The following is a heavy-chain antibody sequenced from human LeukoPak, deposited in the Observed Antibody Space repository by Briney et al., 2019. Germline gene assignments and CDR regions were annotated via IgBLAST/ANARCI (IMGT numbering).Heavy chain of an antibody. CDR1: GFTFSSYG. CDR2: ISYDGSNK. CDR3: AGVDGTFSHNFYMDV. D-gene: IGHD5-24*01. V-gene: IGHV3-30*03. Sequence: GRSLRLSCAASGFTFSSYGMHWVRQAPGKGLEWVAVISYDGSNKYYADSVKGRFTISRDNARNTLSLEMNSLRGDDTALYYCAGVDGTFSHNFYMDVWGKGATVTVSS. J-gene: IGHJ6*03.